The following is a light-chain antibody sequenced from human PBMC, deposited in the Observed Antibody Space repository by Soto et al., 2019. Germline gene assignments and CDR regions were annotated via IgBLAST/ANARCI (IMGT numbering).Light chain of an antibody. Sequence: IVMKQSAATLSVSQGESSTLSCRASQSVSTNLTWYQQKPGQAPRLLIYGASTRATGVPGRFSGSGSGTEFTLTISSLQSEDFAVYCCQQYNDWWTFGQGTRVDIK. CDR2: GAS. V-gene: IGKV3-15*01. J-gene: IGKJ1*01. CDR3: QQYNDWWT. CDR1: QSVSTN.